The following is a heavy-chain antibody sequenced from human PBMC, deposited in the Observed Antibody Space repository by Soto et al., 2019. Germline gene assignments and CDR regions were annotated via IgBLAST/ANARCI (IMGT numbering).Heavy chain of an antibody. J-gene: IGHJ6*02. CDR2: INPSDGST. CDR3: AYANLTGYYTYYYYDMDV. CDR1: AYTFTSYY. V-gene: IGHV1-46*01. D-gene: IGHD3-9*01. Sequence: ASVQVSCKASAYTFTSYYMHWVRPAPGQGLEWMGIINPSDGSTSYAQKFQGRVTMTRDTSTSTVYMELSSVRAEDTAVYYCAYANLTGYYTYYYYDMDVWGQGTTVTVSS.